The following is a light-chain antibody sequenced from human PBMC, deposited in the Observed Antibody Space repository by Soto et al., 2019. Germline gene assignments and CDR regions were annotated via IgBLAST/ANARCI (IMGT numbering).Light chain of an antibody. CDR1: SSDVGSYNL. CDR2: EVS. V-gene: IGLV2-23*02. Sequence: QSALTQPASVSGSPGQSITISCTGTSSDVGSYNLVSWYQQHPGKAPKLMIYEVSKRPSGVSNRFSGSKSGNTASLTISGLQAVYEADYYCCSYAGSSPYVFGTGTKVTVL. J-gene: IGLJ1*01. CDR3: CSYAGSSPYV.